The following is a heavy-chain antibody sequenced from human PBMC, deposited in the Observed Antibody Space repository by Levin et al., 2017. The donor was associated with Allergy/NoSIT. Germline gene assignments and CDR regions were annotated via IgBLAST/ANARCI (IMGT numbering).Heavy chain of an antibody. Sequence: LSLTCAASGVTFSSYWMSWVRQAPGKGLERVASIKQDGSEKYYVDSVKSRYTISRDNAKNSLYLQMNTPRVGDTAVYYCARAARYCSSTSCYGHYFDYWGQGALVTVSS. V-gene: IGHV3-7*04. D-gene: IGHD2-2*01. J-gene: IGHJ4*02. CDR3: ARAARYCSSTSCYGHYFDY. CDR1: GVTFSSYW. CDR2: IKQDGSEK.